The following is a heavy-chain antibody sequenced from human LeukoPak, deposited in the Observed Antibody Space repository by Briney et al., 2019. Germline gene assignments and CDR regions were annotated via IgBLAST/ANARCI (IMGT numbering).Heavy chain of an antibody. CDR1: EFTFSSYS. Sequence: GGSLRLSCAASEFTFSSYSMNWVHQAPGKGLEWVSSISSSSSYIYDADSVKGRFTISRDNAKNSLYLQMNSLRAEDTAVYYCARGRDYGDYYYYGLDVWGQGTTVTVSS. V-gene: IGHV3-21*01. J-gene: IGHJ6*02. CDR3: ARGRDYGDYYYYGLDV. CDR2: ISSSSSYI. D-gene: IGHD4-17*01.